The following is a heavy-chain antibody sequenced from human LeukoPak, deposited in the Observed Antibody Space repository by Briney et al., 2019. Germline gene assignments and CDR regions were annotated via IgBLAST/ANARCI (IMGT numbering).Heavy chain of an antibody. CDR2: IYTSGST. CDR3: ARDKPDDIWKFHDAFDI. CDR1: GGSISSGSYY. J-gene: IGHJ3*02. D-gene: IGHD3-3*01. Sequence: SQTLSLTCTVSGGSISSGSYYWSWIRQPAGKGLEWIGRIYTSGSTNYNPSLKSRVTISVDTSKNQFSLKLSSVTAADTAVYYCARDKPDDIWKFHDAFDIWGQGTMVTVSS. V-gene: IGHV4-61*02.